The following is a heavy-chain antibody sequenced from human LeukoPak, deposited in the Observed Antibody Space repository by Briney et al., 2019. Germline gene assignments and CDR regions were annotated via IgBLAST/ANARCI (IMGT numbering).Heavy chain of an antibody. Sequence: ASVTVSCKVSGYILIELSMHWVRQAPGKGLEGMGGFDPEDDERIYAQKFQGRVTMTEDTSTDTAYMELSSLRSEDTAVYCCATELRSGYFDYWGQGTLVTVPS. D-gene: IGHD3-22*01. V-gene: IGHV1-24*01. J-gene: IGHJ4*02. CDR1: GYILIELS. CDR3: ATELRSGYFDY. CDR2: FDPEDDER.